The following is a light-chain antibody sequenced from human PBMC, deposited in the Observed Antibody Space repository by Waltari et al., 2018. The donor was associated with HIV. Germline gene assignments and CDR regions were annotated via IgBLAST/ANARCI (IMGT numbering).Light chain of an antibody. CDR2: GAS. CDR1: LSVSSN. J-gene: IGKJ5*01. CDR3: QQYNNWRIT. Sequence: EIVMTQSPATLSVSPGERATISCRASLSVSSNLACYQLKPGQAPRLLICGASTRATGIPARFSGSGSGTEFTLTISSLQSEDFAVYYCQQYNNWRITFGQGTRLEIK. V-gene: IGKV3-15*01.